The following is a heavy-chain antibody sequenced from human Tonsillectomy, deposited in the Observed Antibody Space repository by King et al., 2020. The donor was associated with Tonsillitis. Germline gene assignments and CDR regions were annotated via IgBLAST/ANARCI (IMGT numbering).Heavy chain of an antibody. J-gene: IGHJ6*03. CDR3: ARVRYCSSTSCYYMDV. CDR1: GGSISSGSYY. D-gene: IGHD2-2*01. CDR2: IYTSGST. Sequence: QLQESGPGLVKPSQNLSLTCTVSGGSISSGSYYWSWIRQPAGKGLEWIGRIYTSGSTNYNPSLKSRVTMSVDTSKNQCSLKLSSVTAADTAVYYFARVRYCSSTSCYYMDVWGKGTTVTVSS. V-gene: IGHV4-61*02.